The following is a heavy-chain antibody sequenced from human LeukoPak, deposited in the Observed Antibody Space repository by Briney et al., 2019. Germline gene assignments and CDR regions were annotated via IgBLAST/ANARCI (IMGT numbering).Heavy chain of an antibody. CDR1: GITLSNYG. CDR2: ISGSGGST. J-gene: IGHJ5*02. Sequence: GGSLRLSCAASGITLSNYGMSWVRQAPGKGLEWVAGISGSGGSTTYADSVKGRFTISRDNPKNTLYLHMNSLRAEDTAVYYCARDGGGYDHWGQGTLVTVSS. D-gene: IGHD5-12*01. V-gene: IGHV3-23*01. CDR3: ARDGGGYDH.